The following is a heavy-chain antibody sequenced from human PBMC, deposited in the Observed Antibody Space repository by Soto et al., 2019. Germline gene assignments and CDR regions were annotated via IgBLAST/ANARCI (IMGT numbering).Heavy chain of an antibody. Sequence: PSETLSLTCTVSGCSVSSGNYYWSWIRQPPGKGLEWIGCGFYGGSTNYNPSLKSRVTISVDTSKNQFSLKLNSVTAADTAVYYCASQPYGGNSGYWGQGTLVTVS. J-gene: IGHJ4*02. D-gene: IGHD4-17*01. CDR1: GCSVSSGNYY. CDR3: ASQPYGGNSGY. V-gene: IGHV4-61*01. CDR2: GFYGGST.